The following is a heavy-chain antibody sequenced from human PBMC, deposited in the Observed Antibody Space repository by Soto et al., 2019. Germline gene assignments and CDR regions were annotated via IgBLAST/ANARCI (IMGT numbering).Heavy chain of an antibody. CDR1: GYTFTSYG. J-gene: IGHJ2*01. V-gene: IGHV1-18*01. CDR2: IGAYNGNT. D-gene: IGHD2-8*01. Sequence: GASVKVSCKASGYTFTSYGISWVRQAPGQGLEWMGWIGAYNGNTNYAQKLQGRVTMTTDTSTSAAYMELRSLRSDDTAVYYCARDRKRYCTNGVCYGVGPVAYCGGDCPLLYWYFDLWGRGTLVTVSS. CDR3: ARDRKRYCTNGVCYGVGPVAYCGGDCPLLYWYFDL.